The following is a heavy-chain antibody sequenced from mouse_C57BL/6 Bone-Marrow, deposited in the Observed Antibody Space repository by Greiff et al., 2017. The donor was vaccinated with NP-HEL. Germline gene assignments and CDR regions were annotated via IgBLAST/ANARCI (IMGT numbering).Heavy chain of an antibody. CDR1: GYSTTSDY. CDR3: ARYGYYGSSGYFDV. J-gene: IGHJ1*03. CDR2: ISYSGST. D-gene: IGHD1-1*01. Sequence: VHVKQSGPGLAKPSQTLSLTCSVTGYSTTSDYWNWIRKFPGNKLEYMGYISYSGSTYYNPSLKSRISITRDTSKNQYYLQLNSVTTEDTATYYCARYGYYGSSGYFDVWGTGTTVTVSS. V-gene: IGHV3-8*01.